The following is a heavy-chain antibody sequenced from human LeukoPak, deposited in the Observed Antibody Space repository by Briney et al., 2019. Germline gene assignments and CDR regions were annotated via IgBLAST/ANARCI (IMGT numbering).Heavy chain of an antibody. CDR3: VRDRGTYRPIDY. CDR1: AFSLNAYN. Sequence: PGGSLRLSCAASAFSLNAYNMNWVRQAPGKGLEWVSSISYTGTYIYYADLVKGRFTISRDNAQSSLYLQMNSLRAEDTAIYYCVRDRGTYRPIDYWGQGTLVTVSS. CDR2: ISYTGTYI. J-gene: IGHJ4*02. V-gene: IGHV3-21*04. D-gene: IGHD1-26*01.